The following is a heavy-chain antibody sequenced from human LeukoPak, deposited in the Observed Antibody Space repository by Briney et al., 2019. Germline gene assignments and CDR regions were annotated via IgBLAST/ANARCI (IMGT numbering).Heavy chain of an antibody. J-gene: IGHJ4*02. Sequence: PGGSLRLSCAASGFTLSSYEMNWVRQAPGKRLEWVSYISSSGSTIYYADSVKGRFTISRDNGKNSLYLQMNSLRAEDTAVYYCARDRLHYGEYEKTFDYWGQGTLVTVSS. CDR3: ARDRLHYGEYEKTFDY. V-gene: IGHV3-48*03. D-gene: IGHD4-17*01. CDR2: ISSSGSTI. CDR1: GFTLSSYE.